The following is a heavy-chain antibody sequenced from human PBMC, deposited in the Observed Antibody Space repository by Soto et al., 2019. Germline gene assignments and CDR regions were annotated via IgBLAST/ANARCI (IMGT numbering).Heavy chain of an antibody. V-gene: IGHV3-11*05. J-gene: IGHJ4*02. D-gene: IGHD3-22*01. CDR2: ISSSGSYT. Sequence: QVQLVESGGGLVKPGGSLRLSCAASGFTFSDYYMTWIRQAPGKGLEWVSYISSSGSYTNCEDSVKGRFPISRDNAKNSLYLQMNSLRAEDTAVYYCARSLHYYDSSGYSGYWGQGTLVTVSS. CDR3: ARSLHYYDSSGYSGY. CDR1: GFTFSDYY.